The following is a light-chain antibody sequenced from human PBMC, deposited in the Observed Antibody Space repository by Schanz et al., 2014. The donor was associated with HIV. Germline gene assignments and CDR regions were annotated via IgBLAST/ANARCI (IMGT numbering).Light chain of an antibody. J-gene: IGLJ2*01. CDR1: SGSVSTSYY. CDR2: STN. CDR3: HSYDISLNGYI. V-gene: IGLV8-61*01. Sequence: QTVVTQEPSFSVSPGGTVTLTCGLSSGSVSTSYYPSWYQQTPGQAPRTLIYSTNTRSSGVPDRFSGSILGNKAALTITGAQADDESDYYCHSYDISLNGYIFGGGTKLTVL.